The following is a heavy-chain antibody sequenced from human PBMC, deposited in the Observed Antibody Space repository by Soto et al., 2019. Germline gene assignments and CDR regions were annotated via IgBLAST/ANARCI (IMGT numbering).Heavy chain of an antibody. D-gene: IGHD4-17*01. J-gene: IGHJ4*02. Sequence: EVQLVEPGGGLVKPGGSLRLSCAASGFTFSSYSMNWVRQAPGKGLEWVSSISSSSSYIYYADSVKGRFTISRDNAKNSLYLQMNSLRAEDTAVYYCASYRSTYGDLREYWGQGTLVTVSS. CDR1: GFTFSSYS. V-gene: IGHV3-21*01. CDR2: ISSSSSYI. CDR3: ASYRSTYGDLREY.